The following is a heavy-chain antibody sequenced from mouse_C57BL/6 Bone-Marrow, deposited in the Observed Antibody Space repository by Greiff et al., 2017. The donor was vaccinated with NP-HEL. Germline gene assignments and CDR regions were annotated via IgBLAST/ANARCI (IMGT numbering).Heavy chain of an antibody. D-gene: IGHD2-2*01. CDR3: TAGVVTTTD. Sequence: EVKLVESGGGLVQPGGSMKLSCVASGFTFSNYWMNWVRQSPEKGLEWVAQIRLKSDNYATHYAESVKGRFTISRDDSKSSVYLQMNNLRAEDTGIYYCTAGVVTTTDWGQGTLVTVSA. CDR1: GFTFSNYW. V-gene: IGHV6-3*01. CDR2: IRLKSDNYAT. J-gene: IGHJ3*01.